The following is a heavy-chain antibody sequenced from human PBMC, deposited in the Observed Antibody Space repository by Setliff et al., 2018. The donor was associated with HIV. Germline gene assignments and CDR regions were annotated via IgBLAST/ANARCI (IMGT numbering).Heavy chain of an antibody. CDR3: ARDGPALDIVVVPAASVLGYYYYYMDV. CDR1: GGTFSSYA. V-gene: IGHV1-46*01. D-gene: IGHD2-2*03. CDR2: INPSGGTT. J-gene: IGHJ6*03. Sequence: ASVKVSCKASGGTFSSYAINWVRQAPGQGLECMGLINPSGGTTSHAQRFQGRVTMTSDTSTSTVYLELSSLRSEDTAVYYCARDGPALDIVVVPAASVLGYYYYYMDVWGKGTTVTVSS.